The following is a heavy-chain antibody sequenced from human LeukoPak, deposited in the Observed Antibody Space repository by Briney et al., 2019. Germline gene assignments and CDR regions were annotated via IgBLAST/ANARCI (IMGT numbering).Heavy chain of an antibody. V-gene: IGHV3-30-3*01. CDR1: GFTFSSYA. CDR3: AKDKDGEEYYFDY. Sequence: GGSLRLSCAASGFTFSSYAMHWVRQAPGKGLEWVAVISYDGSNKYYADSVKGRFTISRDNSKNTLYLQMNSLRAEDTAVYYCAKDKDGEEYYFDYWGQGTLVTVSS. CDR2: ISYDGSNK. J-gene: IGHJ4*02. D-gene: IGHD4-17*01.